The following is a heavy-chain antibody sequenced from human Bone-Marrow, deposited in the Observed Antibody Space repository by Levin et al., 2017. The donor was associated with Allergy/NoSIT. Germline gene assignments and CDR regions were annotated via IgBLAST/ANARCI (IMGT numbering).Heavy chain of an antibody. Sequence: AASVKVSCKASGYIFTGYYMHWVRQAPGQGPEWMGWIHPNSGGTNFAQNFQGRVTMTRDTSISTAYMELNRLISDDTAVYYCATSGHTAAAFDIWGQGTMVTVSS. CDR1: GYIFTGYY. CDR3: ATSGHTAAAFDI. J-gene: IGHJ3*02. CDR2: IHPNSGGT. V-gene: IGHV1-2*02.